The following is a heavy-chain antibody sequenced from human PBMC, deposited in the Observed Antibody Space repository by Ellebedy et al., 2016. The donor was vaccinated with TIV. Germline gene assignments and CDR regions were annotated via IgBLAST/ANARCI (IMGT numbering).Heavy chain of an antibody. D-gene: IGHD3-10*01. CDR2: AYSGGST. CDR3: ATRPGFTAGGSGY. Sequence: PGGSLRLSCAASGFTVSNNFMTWVRQAPGKGLEWVALAYSGGSTNYADSVQGRFTISRDSSMNTVYLQMNNLKVEDTAVYYCATRPGFTAGGSGYWGQGALVTVSS. CDR1: GFTVSNNF. V-gene: IGHV3-53*01. J-gene: IGHJ4*02.